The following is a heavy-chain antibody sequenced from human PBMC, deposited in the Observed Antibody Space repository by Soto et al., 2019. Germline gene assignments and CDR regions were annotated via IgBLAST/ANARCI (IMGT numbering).Heavy chain of an antibody. D-gene: IGHD3-16*01. CDR1: GGSISSGYY. CDR2: ISYSGSA. J-gene: IGHJ3*02. Sequence: QLQLQESGPGLVKPSETLSLTCTVSGGSISSGYYWGWIRQPPGKGLEWIDIISYSGSAYYSPSLTSRVTICVDTSKSQCSLKLSSVTAADTAVYCCARLVLRPGGVNAFDIWGQGTKVTVSS. CDR3: ARLVLRPGGVNAFDI. V-gene: IGHV4-39*01.